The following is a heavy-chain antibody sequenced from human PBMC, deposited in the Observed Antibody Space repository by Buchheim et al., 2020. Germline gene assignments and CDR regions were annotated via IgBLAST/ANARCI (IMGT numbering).Heavy chain of an antibody. CDR1: GFTLKSYN. J-gene: IGHJ4*02. V-gene: IGHV3-48*03. Sequence: EVQLVESGGGLVQPGWSLRLSCAASGFTLKSYNMNWVRQAPGKGLEWLAFIGSSGSTIHYADSVKGRFTISRDIAKNSLYLPMNSLRADDTALYYCARGNYSSGNHPYWGQGTL. CDR3: ARGNYSSGNHPY. CDR2: IGSSGSTI. D-gene: IGHD3-10*01.